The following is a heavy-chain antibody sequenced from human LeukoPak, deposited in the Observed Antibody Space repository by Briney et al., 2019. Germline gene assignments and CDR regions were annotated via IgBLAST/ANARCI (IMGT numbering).Heavy chain of an antibody. D-gene: IGHD6-19*01. CDR3: TRGHGWTDY. Sequence: SETLSLTCTVSGGSIGSCYWTWIRQPAGKGLEWIGRIKDSGNNDYNPSLKSRVTMSVDTSKNQFSLELISVTAADTAVYYCTRGHGWTDYWGQGTLVTVSS. CDR2: IKDSGNN. J-gene: IGHJ4*02. CDR1: GGSIGSCY. V-gene: IGHV4-4*07.